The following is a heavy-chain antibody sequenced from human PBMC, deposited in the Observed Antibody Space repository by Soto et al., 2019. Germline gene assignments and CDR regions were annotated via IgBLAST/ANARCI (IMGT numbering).Heavy chain of an antibody. J-gene: IGHJ4*02. CDR1: GGSISSGGYS. CDR3: ARDIGLQSGSYFYLDY. V-gene: IGHV4-30-2*01. Sequence: QLQLQESGSGLVKPSQTLSLTCAVSGGSISSGGYSWSWIRQPPGKGLEWIGYIYHRGSTYYTPSLKSRVTISVDRSKNQCSLKLSAVTAADTAVYYCARDIGLQSGSYFYLDYWGQGTLVTVSS. D-gene: IGHD1-26*01. CDR2: IYHRGST.